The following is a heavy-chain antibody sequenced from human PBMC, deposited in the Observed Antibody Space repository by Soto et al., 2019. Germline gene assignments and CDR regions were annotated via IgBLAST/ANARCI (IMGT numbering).Heavy chain of an antibody. CDR2: ISASGGAT. CDR1: GFAFSNYA. J-gene: IGHJ4*02. CDR3: ARLTYFHSSGYF. D-gene: IGHD3-22*01. V-gene: IGHV3-23*01. Sequence: GSLRLSCAASGFAFSNYAMTWVRQAPGKGLEWVSAISASGGATYYIESVKGRFAISRDNSKNMLYLQMNSLRAEDTAVYYCARLTYFHSSGYFWGQGTLVTVSS.